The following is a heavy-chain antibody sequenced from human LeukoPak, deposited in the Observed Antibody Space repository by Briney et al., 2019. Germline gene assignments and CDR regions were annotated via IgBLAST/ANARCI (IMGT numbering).Heavy chain of an antibody. V-gene: IGHV4-4*08. CDR3: ARDIPIITLVRGVIMTNWYFDL. CDR1: GGSISNYY. D-gene: IGHD3-10*01. CDR2: IYSRGST. J-gene: IGHJ2*01. Sequence: SETLSLTCTVSGGSISNYYWTWIRQPPGKGLEWIGCIYSRGSTYYNPSLNSRATISLDTSKNQLSLKLSSVTAADTAVYYCARDIPIITLVRGVIMTNWYFDLWGRGTLVTVSS.